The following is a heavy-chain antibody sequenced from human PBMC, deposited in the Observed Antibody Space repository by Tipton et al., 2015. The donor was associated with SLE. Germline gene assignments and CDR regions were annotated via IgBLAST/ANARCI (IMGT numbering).Heavy chain of an antibody. CDR2: INPSGGST. Sequence: QLVQSGAEVKKPGASVEVSCKASGYTFTSYYMHWVRQAPGQGLEWMGIINPSGGSTSYAQKFQGRVTMTRDTSTSTVYMELSSLRSEDTAVYYCARVSYSHHFDYWGQGTLVTVSS. V-gene: IGHV1-46*01. CDR3: ARVSYSHHFDY. J-gene: IGHJ4*02. D-gene: IGHD3-10*01. CDR1: GYTFTSYY.